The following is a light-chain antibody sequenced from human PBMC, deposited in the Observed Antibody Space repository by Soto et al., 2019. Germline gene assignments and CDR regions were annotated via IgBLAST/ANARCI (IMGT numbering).Light chain of an antibody. V-gene: IGLV2-11*01. J-gene: IGLJ1*01. CDR1: SSDIGGYNS. CDR2: DVS. CDR3: CSYAGSDTHYV. Sequence: QSALTQPRSVSGSPGQSVTISCTGTSSDIGGYNSVSWYQQHPDKAPKFMIYDVSKRPSGVPDRFSGSKSGNTASLTISGLQAEDEADYYCCSYAGSDTHYVFGTGTKV.